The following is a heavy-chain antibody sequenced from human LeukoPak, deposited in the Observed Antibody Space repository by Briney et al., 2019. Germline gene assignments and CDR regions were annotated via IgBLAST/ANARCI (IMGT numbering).Heavy chain of an antibody. CDR3: ARGGPYGSSRYYYHAFDS. CDR1: GGSISNYY. V-gene: IGHV4-59*01. CDR2: IYYRGST. J-gene: IGHJ3*02. Sequence: PSETLSLTCTASGGSISNYYWSWIRQPPGKGLEWIGYIYYRGSTNNNPSLKSRVTISVDTSKNQFSLKLSSLTAADTAVYYCARGGPYGSSRYYYHAFDSWGQGTMVTVSS. D-gene: IGHD3-22*01.